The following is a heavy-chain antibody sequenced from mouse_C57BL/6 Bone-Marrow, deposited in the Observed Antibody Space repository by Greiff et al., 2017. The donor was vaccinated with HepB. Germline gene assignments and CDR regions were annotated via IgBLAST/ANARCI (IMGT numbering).Heavy chain of an antibody. CDR3: ARKSVYYADYYAMDY. CDR1: GYAFTNYL. J-gene: IGHJ4*01. D-gene: IGHD2-1*01. V-gene: IGHV1-54*01. CDR2: INPGSGGT. Sequence: VKLQESGAELVRPGTSVTVSCKASGYAFTNYLIEWVKQRPGQGLEWIGVINPGSGGTNYNEKFKGKATLTADKSSSTAYMQLSSLTSEDSAVYFCARKSVYYADYYAMDYWGQGTSVTVSS.